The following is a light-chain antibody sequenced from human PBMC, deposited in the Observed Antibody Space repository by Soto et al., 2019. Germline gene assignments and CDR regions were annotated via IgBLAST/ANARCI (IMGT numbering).Light chain of an antibody. CDR3: SSYTSSATLV. CDR1: SSDVGGYKY. CDR2: EVS. Sequence: QSALTQPASVSGSPGQSITISCTGTSSDVGGYKYVSWYQQHPGKAPKLIIHEVSSRPSGVSGRFSGSKSGNTASLTISGLQAEDEADYYCSSYTSSATLVFGVGTKLTVL. V-gene: IGLV2-14*01. J-gene: IGLJ2*01.